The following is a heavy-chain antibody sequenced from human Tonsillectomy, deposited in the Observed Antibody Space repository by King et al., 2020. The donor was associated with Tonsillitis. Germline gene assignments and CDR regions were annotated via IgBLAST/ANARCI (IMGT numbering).Heavy chain of an antibody. Sequence: QLVQSGGGVVQPGGSLRLSCAASGFTFTDYGMHWVRQAPGKGLEWVTFIRYDGSNAYYADSVKGRSTISRDNSKNTVYLQMNSLRVEDTAVYYCAKPDRWEVLQYWGQGTLVTVSS. CDR1: GFTFTDYG. CDR3: AKPDRWEVLQY. V-gene: IGHV3-30*02. CDR2: IRYDGSNA. D-gene: IGHD1-26*01. J-gene: IGHJ4*02.